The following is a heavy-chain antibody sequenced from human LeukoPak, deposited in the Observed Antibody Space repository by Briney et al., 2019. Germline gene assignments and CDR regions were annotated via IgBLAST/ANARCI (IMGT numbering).Heavy chain of an antibody. CDR2: IWSDGTNQ. V-gene: IGHV3-33*06. CDR1: QFRFHFSHYG. CDR3: AKDAQRGFDYSNSLEY. Sequence: GKSLTLSCVASQFRFHFSHYGMHWVRQAPGRGLEWVAVIWSDGTNQYYADSVKGRFTISRDNSQNTVYLQMNSLRAEDTAVYFCAKDAQRGFDYSNSLEYWGQGTLVTVSS. J-gene: IGHJ4*02. D-gene: IGHD4-11*01.